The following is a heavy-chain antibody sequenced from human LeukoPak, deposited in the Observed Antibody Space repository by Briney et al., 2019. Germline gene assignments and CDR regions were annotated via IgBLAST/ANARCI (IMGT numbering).Heavy chain of an antibody. CDR2: ISSSSSYI. D-gene: IGHD6-13*01. V-gene: IGHV3-21*01. CDR1: GFTFSSYS. J-gene: IGHJ6*03. Sequence: GGSLRLSCAASGFTFSSYSMNWVRQAPGKGLEWVSSISSSSSYIYYADSVKGRFTISRDNAKNSLYLQMNSLRAEDTAVYYCASKRSIAAAGTEHYYYYYMDVWAKGPRSPSP. CDR3: ASKRSIAAAGTEHYYYYYMDV.